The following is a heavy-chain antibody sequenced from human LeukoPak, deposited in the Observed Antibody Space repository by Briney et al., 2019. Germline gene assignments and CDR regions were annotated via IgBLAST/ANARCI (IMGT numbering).Heavy chain of an antibody. J-gene: IGHJ4*02. CDR3: TRAPYNSKYYITD. CDR1: GDSFSTTSYF. D-gene: IGHD4-11*01. CDR2: FYYTGTT. Sequence: SETLSLTCTVSGDSFSTTSYFWGWIRQPPGQGLEWIGTFYYTGTTYYNPSLKSRVSISGDTSKNRFSLNLTSLTAADTAIYYCTRAPYNSKYYITDWGRGTLVTVSS. V-gene: IGHV4-39*07.